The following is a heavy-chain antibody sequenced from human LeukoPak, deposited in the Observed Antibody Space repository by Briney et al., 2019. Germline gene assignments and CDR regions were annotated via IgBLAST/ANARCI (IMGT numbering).Heavy chain of an antibody. J-gene: IGHJ3*02. Sequence: SETLSLTCTVSGGSISSYYWSWIRQPPGKGLEWIGYIYSSGSTNYNPSLKSRVTISVDTSKNQFSLKLSSVTAADTAVYYCAREGTTVTHDDAFDIWGQGTMVTVSS. V-gene: IGHV4-59*01. D-gene: IGHD4-17*01. CDR1: GGSISSYY. CDR3: AREGTTVTHDDAFDI. CDR2: IYSSGST.